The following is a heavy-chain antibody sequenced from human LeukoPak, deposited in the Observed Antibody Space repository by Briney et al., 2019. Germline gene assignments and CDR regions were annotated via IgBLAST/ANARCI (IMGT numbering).Heavy chain of an antibody. CDR3: ARGASRSFDY. V-gene: IGHV1-18*01. J-gene: IGHJ4*02. CDR2: ISAYNGNT. Sequence: ASVKVSCKASGYTFTSYGISWVRQAPGQGLEWMGWISAYNGNTNYAQKLQGRVTMTRTTSINTAYMELSGLRSADTAVYYCARGASRSFDYWGQGTLVTVSS. CDR1: GYTFTSYG.